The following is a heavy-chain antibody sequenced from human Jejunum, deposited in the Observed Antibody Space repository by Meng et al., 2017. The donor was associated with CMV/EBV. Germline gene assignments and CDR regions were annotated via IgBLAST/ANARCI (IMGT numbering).Heavy chain of an antibody. CDR3: ARESGSYYWFDP. CDR2: IYTSGST. Sequence: QGQLQESGPGLVKSSETLSLTCFVSAGSISGYYWSWIRQPAGKGLERIGRIYTSGSTHYNPSLKSRLTMSVDLSNNQISLKLRSVTAADTAVYYCARESGSYYWFDPWGQGTLVTVSS. D-gene: IGHD1-26*01. V-gene: IGHV4-4*07. J-gene: IGHJ5*02. CDR1: AGSISGYY.